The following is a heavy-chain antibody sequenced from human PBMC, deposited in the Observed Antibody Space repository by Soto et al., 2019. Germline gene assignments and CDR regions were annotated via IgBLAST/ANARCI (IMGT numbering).Heavy chain of an antibody. J-gene: IGHJ4*02. Sequence: QVQLQQWGAGLLKPSETLSLTCAVYGGSFSGYYWSWIRQPLGKGLEWIGEINHSGSTNYNPSLKSRVTISVDTSKNQFSLKLSSVTAADTAVYYCARREMGGDIVVVPAAMMGGYFDYWGQGTLVTVSS. CDR3: ARREMGGDIVVVPAAMMGGYFDY. D-gene: IGHD2-2*01. CDR2: INHSGST. V-gene: IGHV4-34*01. CDR1: GGSFSGYY.